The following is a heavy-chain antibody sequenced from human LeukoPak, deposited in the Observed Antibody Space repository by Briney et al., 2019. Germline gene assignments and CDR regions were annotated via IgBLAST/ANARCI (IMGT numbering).Heavy chain of an antibody. Sequence: GGSLRLSCAASGFTFSNYNINWVRQAPGKGLEWVSSISSSSAYIYYADSVKGRFTISRGNAKNSLYLQMNSLRAEDTAVYYCARPMIRGVVYFDYWGQGTLVTVSS. CDR1: GFTFSNYN. CDR2: ISSSSAYI. V-gene: IGHV3-21*01. J-gene: IGHJ4*02. CDR3: ARPMIRGVVYFDY. D-gene: IGHD3-10*01.